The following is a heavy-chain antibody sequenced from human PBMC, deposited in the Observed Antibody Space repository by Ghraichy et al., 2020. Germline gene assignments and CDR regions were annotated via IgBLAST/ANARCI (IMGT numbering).Heavy chain of an antibody. Sequence: ESLNISCAVYGGSFSGYYWSWIRQPPGKGQEWIGEINHSGSTNYNPSLKSRVTISVDTSKNQFSLKLSSVTAADTAVYYCARGIFRTLSPRNYGMDVWGQGTTVTVSS. J-gene: IGHJ6*02. V-gene: IGHV4-34*01. CDR3: ARGIFRTLSPRNYGMDV. CDR1: GGSFSGYY. D-gene: IGHD2/OR15-2a*01. CDR2: INHSGST.